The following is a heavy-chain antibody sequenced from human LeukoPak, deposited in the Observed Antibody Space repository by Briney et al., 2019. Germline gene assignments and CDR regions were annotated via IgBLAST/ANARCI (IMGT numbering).Heavy chain of an antibody. CDR3: ARRAGAYSHPYDY. CDR1: GFTVSSNS. Sequence: GGSLRLSCTVSGFTVSSNSMSWVRQAPGKGLEWVSFIYTTGRTHDSDSVKGRFTISRDSSKNTLYLQMNSLRAEDTAVYYCARRAGAYSHPYDYWGQGTLVTVSS. CDR2: IYTTGRT. D-gene: IGHD4/OR15-4a*01. J-gene: IGHJ4*02. V-gene: IGHV3-53*01.